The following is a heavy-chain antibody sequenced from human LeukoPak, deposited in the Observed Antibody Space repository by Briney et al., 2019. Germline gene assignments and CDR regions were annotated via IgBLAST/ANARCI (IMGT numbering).Heavy chain of an antibody. CDR1: GYTLTELS. D-gene: IGHD2-21*01. CDR2: FDPEDGES. Sequence: GASVKVSCKVSGYTLTELSMHWVRQAPAIGPEWMGGFDPEDGESIYAQKFQGRVTMTEDTSTDTAYMELSSLRSEDTAVYYCATYPILEVYGHEYFDYWGQGTLVTVSS. J-gene: IGHJ4*02. V-gene: IGHV1-24*01. CDR3: ATYPILEVYGHEYFDY.